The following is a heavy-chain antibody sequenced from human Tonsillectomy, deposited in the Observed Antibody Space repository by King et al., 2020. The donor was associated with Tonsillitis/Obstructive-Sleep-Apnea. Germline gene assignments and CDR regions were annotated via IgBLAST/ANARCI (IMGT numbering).Heavy chain of an antibody. J-gene: IGHJ4*02. D-gene: IGHD2-15*01. CDR2: FFGVGST. CDR1: GFTVSSSY. Sequence: EVQLVESGGGLVQPGGSLRLSCTVSGFTVSSSYMSWVRQAPGKGLEWVSVFFGVGSTYYADSVQGRFSMSTDNSKNTRFLQMNSLRAEDTALYYCVKDVYCSGGTCYTTYWGQGTLVTVSS. CDR3: VKDVYCSGGTCYTTY. V-gene: IGHV3-66*01.